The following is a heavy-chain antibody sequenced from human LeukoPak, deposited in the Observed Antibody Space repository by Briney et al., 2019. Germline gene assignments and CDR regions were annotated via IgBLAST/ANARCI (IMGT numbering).Heavy chain of an antibody. CDR1: GFTFSSYA. V-gene: IGHV3-30-3*01. CDR3: AISIDYGAPFDY. J-gene: IGHJ4*02. D-gene: IGHD4-17*01. CDR2: ISYDGSNK. Sequence: GGSLRLSCAASGFTFSSYAMHWVRQAPGKGLEWVAVISYDGSNKYYADSVKGRFTISRDNSKNTLYLQMNSLRAEDTAVYYCAISIDYGAPFDYWGQGTLVTVSS.